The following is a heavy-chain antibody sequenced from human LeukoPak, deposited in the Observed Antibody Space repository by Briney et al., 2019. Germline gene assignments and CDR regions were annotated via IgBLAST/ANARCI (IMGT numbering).Heavy chain of an antibody. V-gene: IGHV4-34*01. CDR3: ARCRSGYDILTGYYSQIYWFDP. D-gene: IGHD3-9*01. CDR2: INHSGSK. CDR1: GGSFSGYY. J-gene: IGHJ5*02. Sequence: SETLSLTCAVYGGSFSGYYWSWIRQPPGKGLEWIGEINHSGSKNYNPSLKSRDTISVDTSKNQFSLQLSSVTAADTAVYYCARCRSGYDILTGYYSQIYWFDPWGQGTLVTVSS.